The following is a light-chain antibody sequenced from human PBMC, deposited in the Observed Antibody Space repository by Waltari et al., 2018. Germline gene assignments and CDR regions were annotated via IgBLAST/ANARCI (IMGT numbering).Light chain of an antibody. J-gene: IGLJ3*02. CDR3: CSYAGSYIWV. V-gene: IGLV2-11*01. CDR2: VVT. Sequence: QSALTQPRSVSGSPGQSVTISCTGPSTDVGPYNYVSWYQQLPDKAPKLIIYVVTKTPSGVPGRFSGSRSGNTASLTISGLQAEDEADYYCCSYAGSYIWVFGGGTKLTVL. CDR1: STDVGPYNY.